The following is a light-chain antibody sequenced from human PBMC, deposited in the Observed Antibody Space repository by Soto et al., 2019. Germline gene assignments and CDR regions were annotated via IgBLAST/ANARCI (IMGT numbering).Light chain of an antibody. CDR3: QQYKNWPLT. Sequence: EIVFTQSPSTLSLSPGERTTLSCRASQSVSSYLAWYQQKPGQAPRLLIYAASSRATGIPDRFSGSGSGTEFTLTISGLQSEDFAVYYCQQYKNWPLTFGGGTKVDIK. CDR2: AAS. CDR1: QSVSSY. J-gene: IGKJ4*01. V-gene: IGKV3D-15*01.